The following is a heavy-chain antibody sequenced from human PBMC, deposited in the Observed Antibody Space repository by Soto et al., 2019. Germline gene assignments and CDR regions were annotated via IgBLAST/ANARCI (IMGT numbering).Heavy chain of an antibody. V-gene: IGHV4-59*01. CDR3: ATGRFSAMIRGVIMFAP. J-gene: IGHJ5*02. CDR2: IHYSGST. CDR1: GGSISSYY. D-gene: IGHD3-10*01. Sequence: PSETLSLTCTVSGGSISSYYWNWIRQPPGKGLEWIGYIHYSGSTNYNPSLKSRVTISVDTSNNQFSLKLSSVTAADTAVYYCATGRFSAMIRGVIMFAPWGQGTLVTVSS.